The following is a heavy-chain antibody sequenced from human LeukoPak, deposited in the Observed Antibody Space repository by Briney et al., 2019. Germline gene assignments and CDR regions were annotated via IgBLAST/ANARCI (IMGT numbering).Heavy chain of an antibody. CDR2: IYYSGST. Sequence: KTSETLSLTCTVSGGSISSSSYYWGWIRQPPGKGLEWIGSIYYSGSTYHNPSLKSRVTISVDTSKDQFSLKLSSVTAADTAVYYCARPPHSSSSAWGQGTLVTVSS. CDR3: ARPPHSSSSA. J-gene: IGHJ5*02. CDR1: GGSISSSSYY. D-gene: IGHD6-6*01. V-gene: IGHV4-39*01.